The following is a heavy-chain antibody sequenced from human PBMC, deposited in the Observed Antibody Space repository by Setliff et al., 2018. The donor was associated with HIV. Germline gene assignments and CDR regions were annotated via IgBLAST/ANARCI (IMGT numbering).Heavy chain of an antibody. CDR1: GFTVSSNY. D-gene: IGHD3-10*01. CDR2: IYSGGST. Sequence: PGGSLRLSCAASGFTVSSNYMSWVRQAPGKGLEWVSVIYSGGSTYYADSVKGRFTISRDNSKNTVDLQMNNLRPEDTAVYYCAKEVWSEDDNWGQGTLVTVSS. J-gene: IGHJ4*02. CDR3: AKEVWSEDDN. V-gene: IGHV3-66*02.